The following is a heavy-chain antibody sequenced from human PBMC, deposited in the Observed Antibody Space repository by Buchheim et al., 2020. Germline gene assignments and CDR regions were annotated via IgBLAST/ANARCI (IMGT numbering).Heavy chain of an antibody. J-gene: IGHJ4*02. CDR2: INPSGST. Sequence: QVQLQQWGAGLLKPSETLSLTCAVYGGSFSGYYWSWIRQPPGKGLEWIGEINPSGSTNYNPHLKRRVTISVDTSKNQFSMKLSSVTAADTAVYYCARSGRVPAAIFDFWGGPAHYFDYWGQGTL. V-gene: IGHV4-34*01. CDR3: ARSGRVPAAIFDFWGGPAHYFDY. CDR1: GGSFSGYY. D-gene: IGHD2-2*02.